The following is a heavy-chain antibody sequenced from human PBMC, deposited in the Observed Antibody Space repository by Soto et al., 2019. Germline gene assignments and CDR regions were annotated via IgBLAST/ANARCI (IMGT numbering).Heavy chain of an antibody. D-gene: IGHD1-26*01. CDR2: ISYDGSQK. CDR1: GFTFSDYG. J-gene: IGHJ4*02. CDR3: AKDSVEFTTSPTFDH. V-gene: IGHV3-30*18. Sequence: QVQLGESGGGVVQPGESLRLSCEASGFTFSDYGIHWVRQAPGKGLDWVAVISYDGSQKYYADSVNGRFTISRDNSKNSLYLQMNSLRAEDTAVYYCAKDSVEFTTSPTFDHWAQGALVTVSS.